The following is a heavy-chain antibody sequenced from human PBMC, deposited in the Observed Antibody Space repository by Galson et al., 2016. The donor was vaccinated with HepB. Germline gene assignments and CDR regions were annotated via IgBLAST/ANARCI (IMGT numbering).Heavy chain of an antibody. CDR1: GYSFSSYW. Sequence: SGAEVKKPGESLKISCQGSGYSFSSYWIGWVRQMPGKGLEWMGIIYPFESETRYSPSFQGQVTISADKSSSTAYLQWSSLKVSDSAMYYCARLYGYSGYDSIDYWGQGTLVTVSS. CDR3: ARLYGYSGYDSIDY. V-gene: IGHV5-51*01. J-gene: IGHJ4*02. CDR2: IYPFESET. D-gene: IGHD5-12*01.